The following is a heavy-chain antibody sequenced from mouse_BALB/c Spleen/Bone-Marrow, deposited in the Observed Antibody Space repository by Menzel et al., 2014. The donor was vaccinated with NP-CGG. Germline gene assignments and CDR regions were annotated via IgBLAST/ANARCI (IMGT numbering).Heavy chain of an antibody. CDR2: ISSGSSTI. Sequence: VQLQQPGGGLVQPGGSRKLSCAASGFTFSSFGMHWVRQAPGKGLEWVAYISSGSSTIYYADTVMGRFTISRDNPKNTLFLQMTSLRSEDTAMYYCARSGSSSGYFDYWGQGTTLTVSS. CDR3: ARSGSSSGYFDY. J-gene: IGHJ2*01. CDR1: GFTFSSFG. V-gene: IGHV5-17*02. D-gene: IGHD1-1*01.